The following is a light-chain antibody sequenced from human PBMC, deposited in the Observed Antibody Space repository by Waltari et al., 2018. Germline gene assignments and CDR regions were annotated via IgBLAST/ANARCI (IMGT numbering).Light chain of an antibody. CDR2: GAS. CDR3: QHYYNIPRT. V-gene: IGKV1-NL1*01. CDR1: QAIRDS. J-gene: IGKJ1*01. Sequence: DIKVTQSPSSLSASVGDRITITCRASQAIRDSLAWYQQKPGKAPKLLLYGASRLDSGVPFRFSGSGSGTDFTLTITSLQPEDFATYYCQHYYNIPRTFGQGTKVEVK.